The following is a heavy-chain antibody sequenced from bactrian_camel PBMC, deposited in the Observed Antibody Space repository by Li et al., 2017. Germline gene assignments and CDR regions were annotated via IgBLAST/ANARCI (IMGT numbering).Heavy chain of an antibody. J-gene: IGHJ4*01. CDR3: AAGLGLWGGAWSAPSRYGY. CDR1: ETIARRWY. V-gene: IGHV3S55*01. CDR2: IENAGGT. Sequence: VQLVESGGGSVQAGGSLRLSCAQSETIARRWYMAWFRQAPGKEREGVACIENAGGTHYADTVKGRFTVSQDNAKNTLTLQMDNLEPEDTGMYFCAAGLGLWGGAWSAPSRYGYWGQGTQVTVS. D-gene: IGHD5*01.